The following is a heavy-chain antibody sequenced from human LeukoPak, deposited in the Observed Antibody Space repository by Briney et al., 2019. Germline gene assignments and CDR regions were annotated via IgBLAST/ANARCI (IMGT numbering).Heavy chain of an antibody. Sequence: SVKVSCKASGGTFSSYAVSWVRQAPGQGLEWMGGIIPMFNTANYAQKFQGRVTITTEESTSTVYMELSSLGSEDTAMYYCARDLEYSYAGFDYWGQGTLVTVSS. V-gene: IGHV1-69*05. CDR1: GGTFSSYA. J-gene: IGHJ4*02. CDR2: IIPMFNTA. D-gene: IGHD5-18*01. CDR3: ARDLEYSYAGFDY.